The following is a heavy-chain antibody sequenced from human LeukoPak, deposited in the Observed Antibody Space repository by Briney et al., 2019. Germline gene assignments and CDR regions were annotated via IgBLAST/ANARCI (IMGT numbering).Heavy chain of an antibody. CDR1: GGSISSSSYY. V-gene: IGHV4-39*01. CDR3: ARGGTGRGSYLGNWFDP. J-gene: IGHJ5*02. Sequence: PSKTLSLTCTVSGGSISSSSYYWGWIRQPPGKGLEYIGNVYYSGSAYYTPSLKSRVTISVDTSKNQFSLNLNSVTAADTAVYYCARGGTGRGSYLGNWFDPWGQGTLVTVSS. CDR2: VYYSGSA. D-gene: IGHD1-26*01.